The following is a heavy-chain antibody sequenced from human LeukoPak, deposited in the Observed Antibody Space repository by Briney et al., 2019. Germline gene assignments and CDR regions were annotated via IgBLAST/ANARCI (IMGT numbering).Heavy chain of an antibody. Sequence: PGGSLRLSCAASGFTVSSNYMSWVHQAPGKGLEWVSVIFSGGSTYYADSVKGRFTISRDNSKNTLYLQMNSLRAEDTAVYYCARELRGAFDIWGQGIMVTVSS. CDR3: ARELRGAFDI. CDR1: GFTVSSNY. CDR2: IFSGGST. V-gene: IGHV3-53*01. J-gene: IGHJ3*02. D-gene: IGHD3-16*01.